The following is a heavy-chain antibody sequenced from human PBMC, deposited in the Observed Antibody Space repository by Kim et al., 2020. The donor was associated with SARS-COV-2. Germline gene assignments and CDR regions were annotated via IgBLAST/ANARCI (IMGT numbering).Heavy chain of an antibody. CDR3: ARLFSNSYGFDY. D-gene: IGHD5-18*01. Sequence: RYSPSFQGQVTSSADKSISTAYLQWSSLKASDTAMYYCARLFSNSYGFDYWGQGTLVTVSS. J-gene: IGHJ4*02. V-gene: IGHV5-51*01.